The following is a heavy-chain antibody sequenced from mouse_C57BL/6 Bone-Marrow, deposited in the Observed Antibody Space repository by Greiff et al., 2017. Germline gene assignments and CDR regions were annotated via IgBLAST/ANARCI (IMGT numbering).Heavy chain of an antibody. V-gene: IGHV14-4*01. J-gene: IGHJ2*01. D-gene: IGHD1-1*01. CDR1: GFNIKDDY. CDR3: TTSATVDY. CDR2: IDPENGDT. Sequence: SGAELVRPGASVKLSCTASGFNIKDDYMHWVKQRPEQGLEWIGWIDPENGDTEYASKFQGKATITADTSSNTAYLQLSSLTSEDTAVYYCTTSATVDYWGQGTTLTVSS.